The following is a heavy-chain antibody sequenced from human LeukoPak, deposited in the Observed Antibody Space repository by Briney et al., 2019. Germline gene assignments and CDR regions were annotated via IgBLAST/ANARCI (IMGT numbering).Heavy chain of an antibody. CDR2: IYYGGST. CDR3: ARPRGSFRFDY. Sequence: SETLSLTCTVSGGSVSSSHYWGWIRQPPGKGLEWIGSIYYGGSTYYNASLRSRVTTSVDTSKNQFSLKLSSVTAADTAVYYCARPRGSFRFDYWGQGTLVTVSS. D-gene: IGHD3-10*01. V-gene: IGHV4-39*07. CDR1: GGSVSSSHY. J-gene: IGHJ4*02.